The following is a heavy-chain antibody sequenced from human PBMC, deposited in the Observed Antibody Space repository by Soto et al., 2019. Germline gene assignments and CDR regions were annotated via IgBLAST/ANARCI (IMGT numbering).Heavy chain of an antibody. J-gene: IGHJ5*02. CDR2: INPSGGST. D-gene: IGHD3-22*01. CDR3: ASIPVRRSSGSLP. CDR1: GYTFTSYY. V-gene: IGHV1-46*03. Sequence: GASVKVSCKASGYTFTSYYMHWVRQAPGQGLEWMGIINPSGGSTSYARKFQGRVTMTRDTSTSTVYMELSSLRSEDTAVYYCASIPVRRSSGSLPWGQGTLVTVSS.